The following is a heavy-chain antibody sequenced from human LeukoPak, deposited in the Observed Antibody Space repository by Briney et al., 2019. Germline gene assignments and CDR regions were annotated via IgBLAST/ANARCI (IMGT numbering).Heavy chain of an antibody. V-gene: IGHV3-48*01. CDR3: AKEAYYDGTGCFDF. CDR1: GFTFSTYS. D-gene: IGHD3-22*01. CDR2: IGVSSSSR. Sequence: GGSLRLSCAASGFTFSTYSMNWVRQAPGKGLEWVSYIGVSSSSRYYVDSAKGRFTISRDNFKNTLYLQMNSLRAEDTAVYYCAKEAYYDGTGCFDFWGQGTLVTVSS. J-gene: IGHJ4*02.